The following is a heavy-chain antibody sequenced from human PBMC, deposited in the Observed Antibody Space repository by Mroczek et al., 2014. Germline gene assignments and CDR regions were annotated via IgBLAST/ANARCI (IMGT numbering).Heavy chain of an antibody. CDR3: ARDLYSYGSSGFDY. CDR1: GFTFSSYA. J-gene: IGHJ4*02. D-gene: IGHD5-18*01. CDR2: ISGSGGST. Sequence: ESGGGLVQPGGSLRLSCAASGFTFSSYAMSWVRQAPGKGLEWVSAISGSGGSTYYADSVKGRFTISRDNSKNTLYLQMNSLRAEDTAVYYCARDLYSYGSSGFDYWGQGTLVTGLL. V-gene: IGHV3-23*01.